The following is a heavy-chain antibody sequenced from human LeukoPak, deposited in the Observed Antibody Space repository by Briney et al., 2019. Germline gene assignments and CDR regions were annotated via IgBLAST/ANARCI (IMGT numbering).Heavy chain of an antibody. V-gene: IGHV3-23*01. CDR3: ARGGGLDV. Sequence: GGSLRLSCAASGFTFNSYAMTWVRQAPGKGLEWVSAISNNGGYTYYADSVKGRFTISRDNAKNSLYLQMSNLRAEDTAVYFCARGGGLDVWGQGATVTVSS. D-gene: IGHD3-16*01. CDR1: GFTFNSYA. J-gene: IGHJ6*02. CDR2: ISNNGGYT.